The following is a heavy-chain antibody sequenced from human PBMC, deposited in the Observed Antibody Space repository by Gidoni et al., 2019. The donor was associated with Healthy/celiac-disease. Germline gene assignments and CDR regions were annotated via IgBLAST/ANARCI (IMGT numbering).Heavy chain of an antibody. V-gene: IGHV3-30*18. CDR2: ISYDGSNN. CDR3: AKDTEEGYFDL. D-gene: IGHD4-17*01. J-gene: IGHJ2*01. Sequence: QVQLMESGGGVVQPGRSLRLSCAAAGFTFSSYGMPWVRQPPGKGMELVAVISYDGSNNYYADSVKGRFTISRDNSKNTLYLQMNSLRAEDTAVYYCAKDTEEGYFDLWGRGTLVTVSS. CDR1: GFTFSSYG.